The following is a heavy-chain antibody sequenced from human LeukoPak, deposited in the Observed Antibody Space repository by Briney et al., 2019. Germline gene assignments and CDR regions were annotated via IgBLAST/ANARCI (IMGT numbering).Heavy chain of an antibody. CDR3: AREGVEQWLVGRLDV. J-gene: IGHJ6*04. Sequence: SVTASCKASGGTFSSYAISWVRQAPGQGLEWMGGIIPIFGTANYAQKFQGRVTITADESTSTAYMELSSLRSEDTAVYYCAREGVEQWLVGRLDVWGKGTTVTVSS. V-gene: IGHV1-69*01. CDR2: IIPIFGTA. D-gene: IGHD6-19*01. CDR1: GGTFSSYA.